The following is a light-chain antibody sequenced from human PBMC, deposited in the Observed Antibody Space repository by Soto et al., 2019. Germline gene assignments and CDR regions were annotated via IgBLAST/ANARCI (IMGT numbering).Light chain of an antibody. V-gene: IGLV2-14*01. CDR1: SSDVGGYNY. Sequence: QSALTQPASVSGSPGQSITIACTGTSSDVGGYNYVSWYQQYPGKAPRLVISDVSNRPSGVSNRFSGSKSGNSASLTISGLQAEDEADYYCSSYTSSSTYVFGTGTKPPS. J-gene: IGLJ1*01. CDR3: SSYTSSSTYV. CDR2: DVS.